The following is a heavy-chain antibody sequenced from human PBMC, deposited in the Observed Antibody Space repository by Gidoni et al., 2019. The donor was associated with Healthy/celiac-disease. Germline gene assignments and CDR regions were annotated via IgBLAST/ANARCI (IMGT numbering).Heavy chain of an antibody. CDR1: GGSISSSIYY. V-gene: IGHV4-39*01. CDR3: ARVTVTTSFDY. J-gene: IGHJ4*02. CDR2: IYYRGST. D-gene: IGHD4-17*01. Sequence: QLQLQESGPGLVKPSETLSLTCTVSGGSISSSIYYWGWIPQPPGKGLGWIGSIYYRGSTYDNPSLKGRVTISVDTSKNQFSLKLSSVTAADTAVYYCARVTVTTSFDYWGQGTLVTVSS.